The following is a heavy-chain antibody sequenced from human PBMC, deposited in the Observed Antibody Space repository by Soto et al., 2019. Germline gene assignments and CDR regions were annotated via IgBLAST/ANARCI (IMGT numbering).Heavy chain of an antibody. V-gene: IGHV4-59*01. CDR2: IYYSGST. D-gene: IGHD5-18*01. CDR1: GGSISSYY. CDR3: ARDSGDTAMVSYYYYYMDV. J-gene: IGHJ6*03. Sequence: SETLSLTCTVSGGSISSYYWSWIRQPPGKGLEWIGYIYYSGSTNYNPSLKSRVTISVDTSKNQFSLKLSSVTAADTAVYYCARDSGDTAMVSYYYYYMDVWGKGTTVTVSS.